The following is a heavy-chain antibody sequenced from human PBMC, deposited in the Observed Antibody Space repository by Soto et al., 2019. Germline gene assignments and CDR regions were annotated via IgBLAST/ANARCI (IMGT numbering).Heavy chain of an antibody. Sequence: SETLSLTCTVSGGSISTISYYWGWIRQPPGKGLEYIGNIHNTGNTFYNASLKRRVTISVDTSKSQFSLKLRSVTAADTAVYFCARQVIAADGTRYFKHWGHGAPVTVSS. J-gene: IGHJ1*01. CDR2: IHNTGNT. V-gene: IGHV4-39*01. D-gene: IGHD6-13*01. CDR1: GGSISTISYY. CDR3: ARQVIAADGTRYFKH.